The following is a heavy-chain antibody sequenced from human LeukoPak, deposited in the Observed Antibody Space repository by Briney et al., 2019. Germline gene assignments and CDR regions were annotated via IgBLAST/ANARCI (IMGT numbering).Heavy chain of an antibody. CDR2: INPNSGGT. J-gene: IGHJ5*02. V-gene: IGHV1-2*02. CDR3: ALLWATGSYWFDP. D-gene: IGHD1-26*01. Sequence: ASVKVSCKASGYTFTGYYMHWVRQAPGQGLEWMGWINPNSGGTNYAQKLQGRVTMTTDTSTSTAYMELRSLRSDDTAVYYCALLWATGSYWFDPWGQGTLVTVSS. CDR1: GYTFTGYY.